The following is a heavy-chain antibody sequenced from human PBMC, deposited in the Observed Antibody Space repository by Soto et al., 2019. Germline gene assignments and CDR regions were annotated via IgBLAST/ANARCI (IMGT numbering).Heavy chain of an antibody. CDR1: GFTFTSSA. J-gene: IGHJ4*02. D-gene: IGHD1-26*01. V-gene: IGHV1-58*02. CDR2: IVVGSGNT. Sequence: GASVKVSCKASGFTFTSSAMQWVRQARGQRLEWIGWIVVGSGNTNYAQKFQERVTITRDMSTSTAYMELSSLRSEDTAVYYCAAALAPRSTTLDYWGQGTLVTVSS. CDR3: AAALAPRSTTLDY.